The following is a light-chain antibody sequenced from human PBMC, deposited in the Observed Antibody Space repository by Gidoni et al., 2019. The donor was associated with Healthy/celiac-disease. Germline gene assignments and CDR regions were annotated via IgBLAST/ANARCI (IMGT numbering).Light chain of an antibody. V-gene: IGKV4-1*01. CDR2: WAS. CDR1: QSVLYSSNNKNY. Sequence: IVMTQSPDSLAVSLGERATINCKSSQSVLYSSNNKNYLAWYQQKPGPPPKLLISWASSRESGVPDRFRGSGCGTDFTLTISSLQAEDVAVYYCQQYYSTPPTFAQGTKVEIK. J-gene: IGKJ1*01. CDR3: QQYYSTPPT.